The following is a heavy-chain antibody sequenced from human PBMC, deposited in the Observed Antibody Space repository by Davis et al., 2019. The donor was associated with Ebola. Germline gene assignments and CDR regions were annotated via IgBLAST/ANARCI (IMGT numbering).Heavy chain of an antibody. D-gene: IGHD6-25*01. CDR1: GGSIRSYY. J-gene: IGHJ4*02. Sequence: MPSETLSLTCTVSGGSIRSYYWSWIRQPPGKGLERIGYFFYSGNTNYNPSLMSRATISVDTSTNQVSLKLKSVTTADTAVYYCAALAGYWGQGTLVTVPS. CDR2: FFYSGNT. CDR3: AALAGY. V-gene: IGHV4-59*01.